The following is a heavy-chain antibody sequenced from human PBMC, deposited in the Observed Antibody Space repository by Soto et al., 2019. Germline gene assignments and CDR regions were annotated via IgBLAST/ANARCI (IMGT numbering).Heavy chain of an antibody. Sequence: MQLMELGGGLVKPGGSVRLSCAASGFPSDTYDMSWVRQAPGKGLEWVAVISYDGSSKDYADSVKGRFTISRDNSKNTLYLQMNSLRIEDTAVYYCAKDDGSTWSMFYSYYGVDVWGQGTTVTVSS. CDR1: GFPSDTYD. D-gene: IGHD6-13*01. CDR2: ISYDGSSK. CDR3: AKDDGSTWSMFYSYYGVDV. V-gene: IGHV3-30*18. J-gene: IGHJ6*02.